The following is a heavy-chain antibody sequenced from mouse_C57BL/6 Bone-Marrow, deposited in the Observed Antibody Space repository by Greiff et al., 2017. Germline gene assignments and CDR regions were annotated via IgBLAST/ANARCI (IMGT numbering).Heavy chain of an antibody. D-gene: IGHD1-1*01. CDR2: ISSGGSYP. V-gene: IGHV5-6*01. CDR3: ARRLFITTAGFAN. Sequence: EVLGVESGGDLVKPGGSLKLSCAASGFTFSSYGMSWVRQTPDKRLEWVATISSGGSYPYYPDSVKGRFTISRDNAKNTLYLQMSSLKSEDTAMYYCARRLFITTAGFANWGQGTLVTVSA. J-gene: IGHJ3*01. CDR1: GFTFSSYG.